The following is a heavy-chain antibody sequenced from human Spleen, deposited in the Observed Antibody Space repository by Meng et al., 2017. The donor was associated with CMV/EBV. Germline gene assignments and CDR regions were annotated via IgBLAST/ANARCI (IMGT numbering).Heavy chain of an antibody. CDR1: GFTFSSYS. V-gene: IGHV3-74*01. D-gene: IGHD6-19*01. J-gene: IGHJ4*02. CDR3: AKDGQWLVPNILRD. CDR2: INSEGSST. Sequence: GGSLRLSCAASGFTFSSYSMNWVRQAPGKGLVWVSRINSEGSSTNYADSVKGRFTISRDNSKNTLYLQMNSLRAEDTAVYYCAKDGQWLVPNILRDWGQGTLVTVSS.